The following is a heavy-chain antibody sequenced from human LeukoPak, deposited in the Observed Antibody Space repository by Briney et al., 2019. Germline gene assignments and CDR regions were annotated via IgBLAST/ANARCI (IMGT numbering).Heavy chain of an antibody. CDR3: AGDSNGSGSYYTYFDY. Sequence: SETLSLTCAVYGGSFSGYYWSWIRQPPGKGLEWIGEINHSGSTNYNPSLKSRVTISVDTSKNQFSLKLSSVTAADTAVYYCAGDSNGSGSYYTYFDYWGQGTLVTVSS. CDR2: INHSGST. V-gene: IGHV4-34*01. J-gene: IGHJ4*02. D-gene: IGHD3-10*01. CDR1: GGSFSGYY.